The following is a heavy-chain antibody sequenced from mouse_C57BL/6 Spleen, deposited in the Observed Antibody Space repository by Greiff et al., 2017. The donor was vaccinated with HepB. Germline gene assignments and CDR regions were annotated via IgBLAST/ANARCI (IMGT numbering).Heavy chain of an antibody. D-gene: IGHD2-4*01. CDR2: ISSGGSYT. CDR3: ARHYDYGGFAY. CDR1: GFTFSSYG. J-gene: IGHJ3*01. V-gene: IGHV5-6*01. Sequence: EVHLVESGGDLVKPGGSLKLSCAASGFTFSSYGMSWVRQTPDKRLEWVATISSGGSYTYYPDSVKGRFTISRDNAKNTLYLQMSSLKSEDTAMYYCARHYDYGGFAYWGQGTLVTVSA.